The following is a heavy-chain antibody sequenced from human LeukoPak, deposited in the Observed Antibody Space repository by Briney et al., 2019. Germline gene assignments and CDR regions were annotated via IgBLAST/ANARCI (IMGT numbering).Heavy chain of an antibody. J-gene: IGHJ4*02. CDR3: AKDFRDSSNPPAYYFDD. CDR2: IAYDGSNK. D-gene: IGHD3-16*01. Sequence: GGSLRLSGAASGFTFSSYGMSWGRRAPGKGLEWVAVIAYDGSNKYSADSVKGRFTISRDNSKNTLNLQMNSLRAEDTAVYFCAKDFRDSSNPPAYYFDDWGQGTLVTVSS. V-gene: IGHV3-30*18. CDR1: GFTFSSYG.